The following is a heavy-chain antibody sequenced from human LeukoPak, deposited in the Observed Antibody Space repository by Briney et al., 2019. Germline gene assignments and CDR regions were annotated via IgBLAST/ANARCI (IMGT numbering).Heavy chain of an antibody. J-gene: IGHJ6*03. V-gene: IGHV3-20*04. CDR3: ARGSSIAAAAGYYYYMDV. CDR2: INWNGGST. Sequence: GGSLRLSCAASGFTFDDYGMSWVRQAPGKGLEWVSGINWNGGSTGYADSVKGRFTISRDNAKNSLYLQMNSLRAEDTALYYCARGSSIAAAAGYYYYMDVWGKGTTVTVSS. CDR1: GFTFDDYG. D-gene: IGHD6-13*01.